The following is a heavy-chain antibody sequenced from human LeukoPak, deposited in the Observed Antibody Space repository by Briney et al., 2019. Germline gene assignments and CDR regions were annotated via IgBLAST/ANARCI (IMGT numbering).Heavy chain of an antibody. CDR1: GYTFTGYY. CDR3: ARDARSYNWNYVEDC. Sequence: ASVKVSCKASGYTFTGYYMHWVRQAPGQGLEWMGWINTNTGNPTYAQGFTGRFVFSLDTSVSTAYLQISSLKAEDTAVYYCARDARSYNWNYVEDCWGQGTLVTVSS. CDR2: INTNTGNP. J-gene: IGHJ4*02. V-gene: IGHV7-4-1*02. D-gene: IGHD1-7*01.